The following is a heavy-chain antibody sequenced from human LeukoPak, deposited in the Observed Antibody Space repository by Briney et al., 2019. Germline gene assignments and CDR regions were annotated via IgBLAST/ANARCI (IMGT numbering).Heavy chain of an antibody. CDR2: MNPNSGNT. CDR3: ARGDHFGVLINDAFEI. Sequence: ASVKVSCKASGYTFTNYDINWVRQATGQGLEWMGWMNPNSGNTGYTEKFQGRVTMTRNTSITTAYMELNSLRSEDTAVYYCARGDHFGVLINDAFEIWGQGTMVTVSS. J-gene: IGHJ3*02. CDR1: GYTFTNYD. V-gene: IGHV1-8*01. D-gene: IGHD3-3*01.